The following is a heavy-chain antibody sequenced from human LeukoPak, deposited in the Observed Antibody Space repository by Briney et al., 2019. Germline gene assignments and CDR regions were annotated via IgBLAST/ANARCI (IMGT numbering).Heavy chain of an antibody. J-gene: IGHJ3*02. CDR1: GFTFGDYA. CDR3: TTDLTWDALDI. Sequence: PGRSLRLSCTASGFTFGDYAMSWVRQAPGKGLEWVGRIKSKTDGGTTDYAAPVKGRFTISRDDSKNTLYLQMNSLKMEDTAVYYCTTDLTWDALDIWGQGTMVTVSS. CDR2: IKSKTDGGTT. V-gene: IGHV3-15*01. D-gene: IGHD3-9*01.